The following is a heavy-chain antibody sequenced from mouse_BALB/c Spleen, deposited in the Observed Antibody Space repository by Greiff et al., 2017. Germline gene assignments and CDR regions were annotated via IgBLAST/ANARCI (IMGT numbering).Heavy chain of an antibody. CDR2: INPNNGGT. CDR1: GYTFTDYN. Sequence: EVQLHQSGPELVKPGASVKIPCKASGYTFTDYNMDWVKQSHGKSLEWIGDINPNNGGTIYNQKFKGKATLTVDKSSSTAYMELRSLTSEDTAVYYCARGIYYDYDGFAYWGQGTLVTVSA. CDR3: ARGIYYDYDGFAY. D-gene: IGHD2-4*01. V-gene: IGHV1-18*01. J-gene: IGHJ3*01.